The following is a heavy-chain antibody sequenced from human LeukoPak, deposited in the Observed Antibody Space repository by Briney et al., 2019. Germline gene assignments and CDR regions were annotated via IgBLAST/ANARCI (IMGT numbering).Heavy chain of an antibody. V-gene: IGHV1-69*13. CDR3: SRVRGIVATMSYYFDY. CDR2: IIPIFGTA. CDR1: GVTFSSFA. J-gene: IGHJ4*02. Sequence: SVKVSCTASGVTFSSFAISWVRQAPGQGLEWMGGIIPIFGTANYAQKFQGRVTITADAATSTAYMELRSLRSENTAVSYCSRVRGIVATMSYYFDYWGQGTLVTV. D-gene: IGHD5-12*01.